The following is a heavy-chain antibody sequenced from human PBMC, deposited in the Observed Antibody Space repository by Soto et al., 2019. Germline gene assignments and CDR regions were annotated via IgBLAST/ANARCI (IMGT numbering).Heavy chain of an antibody. CDR1: GYTFTSYG. CDR2: ISAYNGNT. CDR3: ARLDVHSSSWYGGY. D-gene: IGHD6-13*01. V-gene: IGHV1-18*01. Sequence: GASVKVSCKASGYTFTSYGISWVRQAPGQGLEWMGWISAYNGNTNYAQKLLGRVTMTTDTSTSTAYMELRSLRSDDTAVYYCARLDVHSSSWYGGYWGQGTLVTVSS. J-gene: IGHJ4*02.